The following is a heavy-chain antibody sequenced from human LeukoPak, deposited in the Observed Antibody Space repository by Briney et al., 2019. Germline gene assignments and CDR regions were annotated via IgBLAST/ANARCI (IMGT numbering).Heavy chain of an antibody. CDR3: ASDFTGSDDY. D-gene: IGHD2-15*01. Sequence: GGSLRLSCAASGFTFSRYWMHWVRQAPGKGLAWVSRMNIDGTRTDYADSVKGRFTISRDNAKNTLYLQMNSLRVEDTAVYFCASDFTGSDDYWGQGTLVTVSS. V-gene: IGHV3-74*01. J-gene: IGHJ4*02. CDR2: MNIDGTRT. CDR1: GFTFSRYW.